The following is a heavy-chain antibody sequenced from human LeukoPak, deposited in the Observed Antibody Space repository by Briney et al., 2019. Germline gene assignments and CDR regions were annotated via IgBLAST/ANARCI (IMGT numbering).Heavy chain of an antibody. J-gene: IGHJ6*02. V-gene: IGHV1-46*01. D-gene: IGHD6-6*01. CDR3: AREQGSSSSGRYGLDV. CDR2: INPSGGST. Sequence: GASVKVSCKASGYTFISYYIHWVRQAPGQGLEWMGIINPSGGSTSYAQKFQGRVTMTRDTSTSTVYMELSRLRSEDTAVYYCAREQGSSSSGRYGLDVWGQGTTVTVSS. CDR1: GYTFISYY.